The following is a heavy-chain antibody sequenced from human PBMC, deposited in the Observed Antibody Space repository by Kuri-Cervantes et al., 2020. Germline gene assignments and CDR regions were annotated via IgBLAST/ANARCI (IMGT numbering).Heavy chain of an antibody. CDR3: ARVHTSSWSD. D-gene: IGHD6-13*01. Sequence: GGSLRLSCAASGFTFSSYGMHWVRQAPGKGLEWVAVISYDGSNKYYADSVKGRFTISRDNSKNTLYLQMNSLRAEDTAVYYCARVHTSSWSDWGQGTLVTVSS. J-gene: IGHJ4*02. CDR1: GFTFSSYG. V-gene: IGHV3-30*03. CDR2: ISYDGSNK.